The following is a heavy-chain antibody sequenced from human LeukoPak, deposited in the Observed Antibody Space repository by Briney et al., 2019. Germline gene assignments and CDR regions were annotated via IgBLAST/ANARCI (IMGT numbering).Heavy chain of an antibody. CDR2: ISSYNGNT. D-gene: IGHD2-21*02. V-gene: IGHV1-18*01. Sequence: ASVKVSCKASGYTFTTYGLSWVRQAPGQGLEWMGWISSYNGNTKYAQRLQGRVTMTTDTSTSTAYMELRSLRSDDTAVYYCARGGDHNSFDYWGQGTLVTVSS. CDR1: GYTFTTYG. J-gene: IGHJ4*02. CDR3: ARGGDHNSFDY.